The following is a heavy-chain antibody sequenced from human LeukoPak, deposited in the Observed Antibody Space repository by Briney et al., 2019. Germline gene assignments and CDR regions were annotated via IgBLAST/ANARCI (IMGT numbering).Heavy chain of an antibody. CDR3: ARIPPYQVLRDIVGDTGDN. D-gene: IGHD1-26*01. CDR1: GGSISSYY. Sequence: SETLSLTCTVSGGSISSYYWSWIRQHPGKGLEWIGYIYYSGSTNYNPSLKSRVTISVDTSKNQFSLKLSSVTAADTAVYYCARIPPYQVLRDIVGDTGDNWGQGTLVTASS. CDR2: IYYSGST. V-gene: IGHV4-59*01. J-gene: IGHJ4*02.